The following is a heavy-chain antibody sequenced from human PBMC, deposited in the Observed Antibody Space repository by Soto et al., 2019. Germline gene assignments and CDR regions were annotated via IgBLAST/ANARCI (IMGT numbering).Heavy chain of an antibody. CDR3: ARDERIAVAGTDT. D-gene: IGHD6-19*01. CDR2: ISGPGGST. CDR1: GFTFSNYA. Sequence: EVQLLESGGGLVQPGGSLRLSCAASGFTFSNYAMTWVRQAAGKGLEWVSSISGPGGSTYYADSVQGRFTVSRDNSKNTLFLQMNSLRAEDTALYYGARDERIAVAGTDTWGQGILVTVTS. J-gene: IGHJ5*02. V-gene: IGHV3-23*01.